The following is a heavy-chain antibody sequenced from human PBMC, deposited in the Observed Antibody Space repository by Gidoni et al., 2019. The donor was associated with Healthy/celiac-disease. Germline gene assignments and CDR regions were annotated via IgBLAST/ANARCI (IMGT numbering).Heavy chain of an antibody. V-gene: IGHV3-21*01. Sequence: ESQLVESGGGLVKPVWSMRLSCAASAFTFSSYRMTWFRHPPGNGLEWVSSISSSSSYIYYADSVKGRFTISRDNAKNSLYLQMNSLRAEDTAVYYCARDHMATRYYFDYWGQGTLVTVSS. D-gene: IGHD2-21*01. CDR3: ARDHMATRYYFDY. CDR2: ISSSSSYI. CDR1: AFTFSSYR. J-gene: IGHJ4*02.